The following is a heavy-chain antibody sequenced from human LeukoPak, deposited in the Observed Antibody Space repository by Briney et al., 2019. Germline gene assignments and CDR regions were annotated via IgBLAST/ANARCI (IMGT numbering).Heavy chain of an antibody. V-gene: IGHV4-59*08. CDR1: GCSISSYY. D-gene: IGHD3-22*01. J-gene: IGHJ4*02. Sequence: SETLSLTCTVSGCSISSYYWSWIRQPPGKGLEWIGYIYYSGSTNYNPSLKSRVTISVDTSKNQFSLKLSSVTAADTAVYYCARHESSGYYYRDWGQGTLVTVSS. CDR2: IYYSGST. CDR3: ARHESSGYYYRD.